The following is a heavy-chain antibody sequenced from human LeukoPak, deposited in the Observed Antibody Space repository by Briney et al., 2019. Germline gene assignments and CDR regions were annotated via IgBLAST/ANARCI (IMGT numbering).Heavy chain of an antibody. D-gene: IGHD2-21*02. CDR1: GFTFSSYE. CDR3: AREVGVTNYFDY. V-gene: IGHV3-48*03. CDR2: ISSGGDNI. Sequence: GGSLRLSCAASGFTFSSYEMNWVRQVPGKGLEWVSYISSGGDNIYYADSVKGRFTISRDSAKNSLYLQMNSLRPEDTAFYYCAREVGVTNYFDYWGQGTLVTVSS. J-gene: IGHJ4*02.